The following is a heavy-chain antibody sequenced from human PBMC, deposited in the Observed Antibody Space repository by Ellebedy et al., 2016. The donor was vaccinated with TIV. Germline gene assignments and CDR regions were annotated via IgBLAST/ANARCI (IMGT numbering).Heavy chain of an antibody. CDR3: ARVELGDSSGYTYDY. V-gene: IGHV4-4*02. Sequence: MPSETLSLTCAVSGGSISSSNLWSWVRQPPGKGLEWIGEIYHSGSNNYNPSLKSRVTISVDKSKNQFSLKLSSVTAADTDVYYCARVELGDSSGYTYDYWGQGTLVTVSP. CDR2: IYHSGSN. CDR1: GGSISSSNL. D-gene: IGHD3-22*01. J-gene: IGHJ4*02.